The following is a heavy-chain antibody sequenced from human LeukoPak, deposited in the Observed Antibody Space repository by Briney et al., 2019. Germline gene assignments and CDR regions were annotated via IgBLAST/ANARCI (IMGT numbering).Heavy chain of an antibody. CDR2: IYYSGST. Sequence: PSETLSLTCTVSGGSISSYYWSWIRRPPGKGLEWIGYIYYSGSTNYNPSLKSRVTISVDTSKNQFSLKLSSVTAADTAVYYCARDGYNEFYFDYWGQGTLVTVSS. J-gene: IGHJ4*02. V-gene: IGHV4-59*01. D-gene: IGHD5-24*01. CDR3: ARDGYNEFYFDY. CDR1: GGSISSYY.